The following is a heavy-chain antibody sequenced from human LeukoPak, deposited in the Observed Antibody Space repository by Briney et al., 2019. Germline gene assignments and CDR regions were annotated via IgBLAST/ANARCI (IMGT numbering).Heavy chain of an antibody. CDR1: GYGFTSYW. CDR3: ALPILDTSSWFQFDY. D-gene: IGHD6-13*01. V-gene: IGHV5-51*01. Sequence: GXSLXXSCQGSGYGFTSYWMGWGGPRPGKGREWRGIIYPGDSDTRYSPSFQGQVTISADKSINTAYLQWSSLKASDTAMYYCALPILDTSSWFQFDYWGQGTLVTVSS. J-gene: IGHJ4*02. CDR2: IYPGDSDT.